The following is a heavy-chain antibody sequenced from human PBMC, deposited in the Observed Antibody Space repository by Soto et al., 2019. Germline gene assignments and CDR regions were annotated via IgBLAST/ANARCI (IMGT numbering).Heavy chain of an antibody. Sequence: EVQLVESGGGLVKPGGSLRLSCAASGLSFSHAWMNWVRQAPGKGLEWVGRIKSKIDDETTDYAAPVKGRFTISRDDSKNTVYLQMNSLKSEDTALYYCTTIYSYGYGDAFDIWGQGTMVTVSS. CDR1: GLSFSHAW. J-gene: IGHJ3*02. D-gene: IGHD5-18*01. CDR3: TTIYSYGYGDAFDI. V-gene: IGHV3-15*07. CDR2: IKSKIDDETT.